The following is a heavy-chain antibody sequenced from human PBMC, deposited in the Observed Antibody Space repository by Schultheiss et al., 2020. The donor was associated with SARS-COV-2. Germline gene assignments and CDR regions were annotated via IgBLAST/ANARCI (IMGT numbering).Heavy chain of an antibody. CDR2: INPNSGGT. V-gene: IGHV1-2*02. CDR3: ARVVPAARASGITWWFDP. Sequence: ASVKVSCKASGYTFTGYYMHWVRQAPGQGLEWMGWINPNSGGTNYAQKFQGRVTMTRDTSISTAYMELSRLRSDDTAVYYCARVVPAARASGITWWFDPWGQGTLVTVSS. D-gene: IGHD2-2*01. CDR1: GYTFTGYY. J-gene: IGHJ5*02.